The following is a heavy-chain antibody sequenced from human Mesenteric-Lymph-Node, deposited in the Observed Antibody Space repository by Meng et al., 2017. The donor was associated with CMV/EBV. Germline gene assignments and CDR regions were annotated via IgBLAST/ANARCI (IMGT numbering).Heavy chain of an antibody. CDR2: INWNGGST. CDR3: ARVPCSSTSCWGGYYYYYGMDV. CDR1: GFTFDDYG. V-gene: IGHV3-20*01. Sequence: GESLKISCAASGFTFDDYGMSWVRQAPGKGLEWVSGINWNGGSTGYADSVKGRFTISRDNAKNSLYLQMNSLRAEDTALYRCARVPCSSTSCWGGYYYYYGMDVWGQGTTVTVSS. D-gene: IGHD2-2*01. J-gene: IGHJ6*02.